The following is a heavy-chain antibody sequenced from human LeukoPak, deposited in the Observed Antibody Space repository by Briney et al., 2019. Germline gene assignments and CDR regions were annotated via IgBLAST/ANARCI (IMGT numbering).Heavy chain of an antibody. CDR1: GFTFSSYA. CDR2: ISGSGGST. D-gene: IGHD3-10*01. Sequence: PGGSLRLSRAASGFTFSSYAMSWVRQAPGKGLEWVSAISGSGGSTYYADSVKGRFTISRDNSKNTLYLQMNSLRAEDTAVYYCAKDGIVLLWFREYDHYYFDYWGQGTLVTVSS. J-gene: IGHJ4*02. V-gene: IGHV3-23*01. CDR3: AKDGIVLLWFREYDHYYFDY.